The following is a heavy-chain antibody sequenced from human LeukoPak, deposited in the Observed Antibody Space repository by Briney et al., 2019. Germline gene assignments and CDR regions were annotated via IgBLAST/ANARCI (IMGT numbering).Heavy chain of an antibody. D-gene: IGHD5-12*01. CDR2: IYHSGST. Sequence: PSETLSLTCTVSGGSISSSSYYWGWIRQPPGKGLEWIGYIYHSGSTYYNPSLKSRVTISVDRSKNQFSLKLSSVTAADTAVYYCARASIILSAFDIWGQGTMVTVSS. CDR3: ARASIILSAFDI. J-gene: IGHJ3*02. V-gene: IGHV4-30-2*01. CDR1: GGSISSSSYY.